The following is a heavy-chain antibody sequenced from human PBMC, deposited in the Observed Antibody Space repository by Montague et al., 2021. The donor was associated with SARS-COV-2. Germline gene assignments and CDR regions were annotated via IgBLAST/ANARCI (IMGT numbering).Heavy chain of an antibody. J-gene: IGHJ6*02. D-gene: IGHD2-2*01. V-gene: IGHV4-59*01. CDR1: GVSISSYY. Sequence: SETLSLTCTVSGVSISSYYWSWIRQPPGKGLEWIGCIYFSASTNYNPSLTSRVTISADMSKNQFSMKLNSVTVAATAVYYCAWESIVVVPAEIYFYGMDVWGQGTTVTVSS. CDR3: AWESIVVVPAEIYFYGMDV. CDR2: IYFSAST.